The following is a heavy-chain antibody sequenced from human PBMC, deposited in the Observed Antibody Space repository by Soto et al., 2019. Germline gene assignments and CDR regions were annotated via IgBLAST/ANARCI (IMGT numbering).Heavy chain of an antibody. Sequence: QVQLVESGGGVVPPGRSLKLSCIASGFAFGSHGMHWVRQVSGKGLEWVAVISHDGQNQYYRESVKGRFTISRDNSKNSLFLEVHSLRVEDTAVYYCARERADIVVAPVVTSGMDVWGQGTAVTVSS. D-gene: IGHD2-2*01. CDR2: ISHDGQNQ. CDR3: ARERADIVVAPVVTSGMDV. J-gene: IGHJ6*02. V-gene: IGHV3-30*03. CDR1: GFAFGSHG.